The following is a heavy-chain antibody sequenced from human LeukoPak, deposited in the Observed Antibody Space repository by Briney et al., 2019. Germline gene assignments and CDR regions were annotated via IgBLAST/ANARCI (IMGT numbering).Heavy chain of an antibody. J-gene: IGHJ4*02. Sequence: SQTLSLTCTVSGGSISSGGYSWSWIRQHPGKGLEWIGYISYSGSTYYNPSLKSRVTISVDTSKNQFSLKLSSVTAADTAVYYCARDRSIAAAGHRVDYWGQGTLVTVSS. D-gene: IGHD6-13*01. CDR1: GGSISSGGYS. CDR3: ARDRSIAAAGHRVDY. V-gene: IGHV4-31*03. CDR2: ISYSGST.